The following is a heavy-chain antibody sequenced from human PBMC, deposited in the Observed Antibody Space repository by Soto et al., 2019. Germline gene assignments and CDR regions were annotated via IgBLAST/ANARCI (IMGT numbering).Heavy chain of an antibody. CDR1: GFTFSNYG. CDR3: AKDPAIAPRWALDI. J-gene: IGHJ3*02. Sequence: GGSLRLSCAASGFTFSNYGMHWVRQAPGKGPEWVAVISSDGSRKDYADLVKGRFTISRDDAKNTLSLQMNSLRTDETALYYRAKDPAIAPRWALDIWGQGTLVTVSS. V-gene: IGHV3-30*18. CDR2: ISSDGSRK. D-gene: IGHD5-18*01.